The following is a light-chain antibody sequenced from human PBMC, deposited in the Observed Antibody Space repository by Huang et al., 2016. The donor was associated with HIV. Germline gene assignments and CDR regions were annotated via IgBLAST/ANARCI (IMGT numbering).Light chain of an antibody. V-gene: IGKV2-28*01. J-gene: IGKJ4*01. CDR3: MQSLRASFT. CDR2: LGS. Sequence: DIVMTQSPLSLPVTPGEPASISCRSSESLMHSNGVYSLAWYLQKPGQPPQLLIYLGSNRASGVPDRFSGSGSGTDFTLQISRVEAEDVGIYYCMQSLRASFTFGGGTKVEMK. CDR1: ESLMHSNGVYS.